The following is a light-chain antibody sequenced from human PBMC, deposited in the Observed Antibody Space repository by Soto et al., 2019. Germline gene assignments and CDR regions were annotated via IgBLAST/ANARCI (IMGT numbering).Light chain of an antibody. V-gene: IGKV1-5*01. CDR2: DVS. Sequence: DIQMTQSPSTLSASVGERVPITCRASQSVTNWLAWYQQQPGKAPKLLIYDVSSLESGVPSRFSGSGSGTEFILTISSLQPEDFATYYCQKYDSYTWTFGQGTKVDI. CDR3: QKYDSYTWT. J-gene: IGKJ1*01. CDR1: QSVTNW.